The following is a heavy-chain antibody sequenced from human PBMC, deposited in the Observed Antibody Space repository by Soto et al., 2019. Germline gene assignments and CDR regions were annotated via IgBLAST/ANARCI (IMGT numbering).Heavy chain of an antibody. V-gene: IGHV4-59*08. CDR3: ARRYSSFWLDP. CDR1: GGSISSYY. D-gene: IGHD6-6*01. Sequence: PSETLSLTCTVSGGSISSYYWSWIRQPPGKGLEWIGYIYYSGSTNYNPSLKSRVTISVDTSKNQFSLKLSSVTAADTAVYYCARRYSSFWLDPWGQGNRVTVSS. J-gene: IGHJ5*02. CDR2: IYYSGST.